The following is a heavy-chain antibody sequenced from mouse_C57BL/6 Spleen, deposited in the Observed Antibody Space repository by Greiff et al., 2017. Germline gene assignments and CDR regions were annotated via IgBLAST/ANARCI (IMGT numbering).Heavy chain of an antibody. CDR3: ARYYGSRGWFAY. D-gene: IGHD1-1*01. CDR1: GYTFTSYW. J-gene: IGHJ3*01. Sequence: VKVVESGAELVKPGASVKLSCKASGYTFTSYWMQWVKQRPGQGLEWIGEIDPSDSYTNYNQKFKGKATLTVDTSSSTAYMQLSSLTAEDSAVYYCARYYGSRGWFAYWGQGTLVTVSA. CDR2: IDPSDSYT. V-gene: IGHV1-50*01.